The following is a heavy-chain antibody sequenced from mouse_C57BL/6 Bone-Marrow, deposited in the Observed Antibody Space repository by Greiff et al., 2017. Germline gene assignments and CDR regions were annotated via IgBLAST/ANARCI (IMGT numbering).Heavy chain of an antibody. D-gene: IGHD2-2*01. V-gene: IGHV1-4*01. CDR1: GYTFTSYT. CDR2: INPSSGYT. J-gene: IGHJ1*03. CDR3: ARSGYDRYFDV. Sequence: VQLQQSGAELARPGASVKMSCKASGYTFTSYTMHWVKQRPGQGLEWIGYINPSSGYTKYNQKFKDKATLTADKSSSTAYMQLSSLTSEDSAVYYCARSGYDRYFDVWGTGTTVTVAS.